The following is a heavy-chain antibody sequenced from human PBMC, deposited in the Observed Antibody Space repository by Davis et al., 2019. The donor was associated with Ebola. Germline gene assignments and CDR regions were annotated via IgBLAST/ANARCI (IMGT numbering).Heavy chain of an antibody. CDR1: LYTFTGYY. Sequence: SVTVSLLASLYTFTGYYLHWVRQAPGQGLAWRGWINPNSGGTNYAQKFQGWVTMTRDTSISTAYMELSRLRSDDTAVYYCARDNVRGGLDYWGQGTLVTVSS. V-gene: IGHV1-2*04. CDR2: INPNSGGT. CDR3: ARDNVRGGLDY. D-gene: IGHD2-8*01. J-gene: IGHJ4*02.